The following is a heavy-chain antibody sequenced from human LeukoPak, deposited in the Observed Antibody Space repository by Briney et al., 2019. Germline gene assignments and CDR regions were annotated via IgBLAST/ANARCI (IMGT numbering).Heavy chain of an antibody. D-gene: IGHD1-14*01. V-gene: IGHV1-2*02. J-gene: IGHJ4*02. CDR1: GYTFTGYY. CDR2: INPNSGGT. CDR3: ARFRSDRYYFDY. Sequence: ASVKVSCKASGYTFTGYYMHWVRQAPGQGLEWMGWINPNSGGTNYAQKFQGRVTMTRDTSISTAYVELSRLRSDDTAVYYCARFRSDRYYFDYWGQGTLVTVSS.